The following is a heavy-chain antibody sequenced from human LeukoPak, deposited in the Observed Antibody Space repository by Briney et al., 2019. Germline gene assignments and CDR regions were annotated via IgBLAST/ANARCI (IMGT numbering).Heavy chain of an antibody. CDR3: AREGSGYYYFDY. CDR2: TYSGGGT. J-gene: IGHJ4*02. CDR1: GFTVSSKY. V-gene: IGHV3-53*01. D-gene: IGHD3-22*01. Sequence: GGSLRLSCAASGFTVSSKYMSWVRQAPGKGLEWVPITYSGGGTKYADSVKGRFTISRDNSKNTLNLQMNSLRAEDTAVYYCAREGSGYYYFDYWGQGTLVTVSS.